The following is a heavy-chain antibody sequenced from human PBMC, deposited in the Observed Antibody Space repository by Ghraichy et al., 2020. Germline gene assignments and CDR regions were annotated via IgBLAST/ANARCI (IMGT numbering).Heavy chain of an antibody. V-gene: IGHV3-7*04. CDR2: IKQGGSEK. J-gene: IGHJ4*02. CDR1: GFTFSNYW. D-gene: IGHD2-21*01. Sequence: ESLNISCTASGFTFSNYWMTWLRQAPGKGLEWVANIKQGGSEKYYVDSVMGRFTISRDDAKSSLYLQMNSLRAEDTAVYYCVRACDRASCPYYFDSWGQGTLVTVSS. CDR3: VRACDRASCPYYFDS.